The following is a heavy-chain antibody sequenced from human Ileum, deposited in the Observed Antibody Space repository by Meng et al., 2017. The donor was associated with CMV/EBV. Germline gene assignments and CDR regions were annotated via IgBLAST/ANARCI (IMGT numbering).Heavy chain of an antibody. CDR1: VWPFTGYD. CDR3: ARGLASGWPDY. D-gene: IGHD3-10*01. Sequence: RVQQWVGGLCQPTRTPSLPFAVFVWPFTGYDWSWFSQSPGKGLEWIGDITHSGRTSYNLSHKSRVTISVDMSKYQFSLKLTSVPAADTAIYYCARGLASGWPDYWGQGTLVTVSS. V-gene: IGHV4-34*01. CDR2: ITHSGRT. J-gene: IGHJ4*02.